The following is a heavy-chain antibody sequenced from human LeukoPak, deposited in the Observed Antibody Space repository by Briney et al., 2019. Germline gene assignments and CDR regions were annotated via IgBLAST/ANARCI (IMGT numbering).Heavy chain of an antibody. CDR3: ARDPGYSNSPYYLDY. D-gene: IGHD5-12*01. J-gene: IGHJ4*02. Sequence: GGSLRLSCVVSGFTFKTYSMNWVRQAPGRGLEWVSSISSGGTYVDYADSVKGRFTISRDNAKNSLYLQMNSLRAEDTAVFYCARDPGYSNSPYYLDYWGQGTLVTVSS. CDR2: ISSGGTYV. V-gene: IGHV3-21*01. CDR1: GFTFKTYS.